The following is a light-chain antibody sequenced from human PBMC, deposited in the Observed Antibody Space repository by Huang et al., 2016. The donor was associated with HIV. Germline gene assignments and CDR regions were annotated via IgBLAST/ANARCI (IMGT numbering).Light chain of an antibody. CDR3: QQYNSYPYT. CDR1: QSISSW. V-gene: IGKV1-5*01. CDR2: DAS. J-gene: IGKJ2*01. Sequence: SASVGDRVTITCRASQSISSWLAWYQQKPGKAPKLLIYDASSLESGVPSRFSGSGSGTEFTLTIRSLQPDNFATYYCQQYNSYPYTFGQGTKLEIK.